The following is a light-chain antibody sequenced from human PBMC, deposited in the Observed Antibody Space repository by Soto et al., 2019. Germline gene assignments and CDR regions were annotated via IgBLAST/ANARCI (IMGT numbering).Light chain of an antibody. J-gene: IGKJ3*01. CDR3: QNYNSALT. V-gene: IGKV1-27*01. CDR1: QGISNY. CDR2: AAS. Sequence: DIQMTQSPSSLSASVGDRVTITCRASQGISNYLAWYQQKPGKVPKLLIYAASTLQSGVPSWFSGSGSGTDFTLTISSRKPEDVATYYCQNYNSALTFGHGTKVDIK.